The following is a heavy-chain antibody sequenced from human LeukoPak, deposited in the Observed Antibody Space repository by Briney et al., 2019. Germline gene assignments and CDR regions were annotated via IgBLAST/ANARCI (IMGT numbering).Heavy chain of an antibody. CDR2: ISQTGSAI. CDR3: ARWSGGADY. J-gene: IGHJ4*02. CDR1: GFTFTEYY. D-gene: IGHD3-16*01. V-gene: IGHV3-11*01. Sequence: PGGSLRLSCAASGFTFTEYYMTWMRRAPGKGLEWVSYISQTGSAIYTDSVKGRFTISRDNAKNSLYLQMNSLRAEDTAIYYCARWSGGADYWGQGTLVTVSS.